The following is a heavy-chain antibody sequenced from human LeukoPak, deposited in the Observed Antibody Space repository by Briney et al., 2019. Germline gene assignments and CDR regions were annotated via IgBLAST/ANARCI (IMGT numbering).Heavy chain of an antibody. CDR1: GYTFTSYY. J-gene: IGHJ4*02. CDR3: ARAKGTPDYGSSGAGGY. V-gene: IGHV1-46*01. CDR2: INPSGGST. Sequence: ASVKVSCKASGYTFTSYYMHWVRQAPGQGLEWMGIINPSGGSTSYAQKFQGRVTMTRDTSTSTVYVELSSLRSEDTAVYYCARAKGTPDYGSSGAGGYWGQGTLVTVSS. D-gene: IGHD3-22*01.